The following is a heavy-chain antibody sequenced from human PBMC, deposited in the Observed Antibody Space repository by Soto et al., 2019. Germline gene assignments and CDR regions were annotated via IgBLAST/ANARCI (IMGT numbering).Heavy chain of an antibody. CDR2: ISGSGGST. Sequence: PGGSLRLSCAASGFTFSSYAMSWVRQAPGKGLEWVSTISGSGGSTYYADSVKGRFTISRDNSKNTLYLQMNSLRAEDTAVYYCAKDLHIVATNEYFDYWGQGTLVTVSS. V-gene: IGHV3-23*01. J-gene: IGHJ4*02. D-gene: IGHD5-12*01. CDR1: GFTFSSYA. CDR3: AKDLHIVATNEYFDY.